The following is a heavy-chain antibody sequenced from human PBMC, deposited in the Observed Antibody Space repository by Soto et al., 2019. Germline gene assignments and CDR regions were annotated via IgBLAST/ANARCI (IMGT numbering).Heavy chain of an antibody. Sequence: SETLSLTCTVSGGSISSGGYYWSWIRQHPGKGLEWIGYIYYSGSTYYNPSLKSRVTISVDTSKNQFSLKLSSVTAADTAVYYCAREIAWYSSGRPNWFDPWGQGTLVTVSS. J-gene: IGHJ5*02. CDR1: GGSISSGGYY. D-gene: IGHD6-25*01. V-gene: IGHV4-31*03. CDR3: AREIAWYSSGRPNWFDP. CDR2: IYYSGST.